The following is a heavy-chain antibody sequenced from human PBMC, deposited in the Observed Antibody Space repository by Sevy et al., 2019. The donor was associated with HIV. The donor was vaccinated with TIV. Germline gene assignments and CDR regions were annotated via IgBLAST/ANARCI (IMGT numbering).Heavy chain of an antibody. CDR1: GFTLSRYW. Sequence: GGSLRLSCAASGFTLSRYWMNWVRQAQGKGLEWVANKKQDGSEKYYVESVKGRFTISRENAENSLYLQMNSLRAEDTAVYYWVREGTAVTARAFEYWGQGTLVTVSS. CDR2: KKQDGSEK. D-gene: IGHD4-17*01. V-gene: IGHV3-7*01. CDR3: VREGTAVTARAFEY. J-gene: IGHJ4*02.